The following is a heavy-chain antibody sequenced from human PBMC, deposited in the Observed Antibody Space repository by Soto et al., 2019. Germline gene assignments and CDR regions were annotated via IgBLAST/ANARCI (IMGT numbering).Heavy chain of an antibody. J-gene: IGHJ4*02. CDR2: ISSSGSTI. CDR3: ARASTGITIFGVVIMSSDY. CDR1: GFTFSSYE. D-gene: IGHD3-3*01. Sequence: GSLRLSCAASGFTFSSYEMNWVRQAPGKGLEWVSYISSSGSTIYYADSVKGRFTISRDNAKNSLYLQMNSLRAEDTAVYYCARASTGITIFGVVIMSSDYWGQGTLVTVSS. V-gene: IGHV3-48*03.